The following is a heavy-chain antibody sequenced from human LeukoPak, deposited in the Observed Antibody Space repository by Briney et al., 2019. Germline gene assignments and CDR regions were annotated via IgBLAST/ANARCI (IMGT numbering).Heavy chain of an antibody. D-gene: IGHD2-21*02. J-gene: IGHJ4*02. CDR1: GFTFSSYG. CDR3: AKDLQVTPDY. CDR2: ISYDGSNK. V-gene: IGHV3-30*18. Sequence: GGSLRLSCAASGFTFSSYGMHWVRQAPGKGLEWVAFISYDGSNKYYADSVRGRFTISRDNSKNTLYLQMNSLRAEDTAVYYCAKDLQVTPDYGGQGTLVTVSS.